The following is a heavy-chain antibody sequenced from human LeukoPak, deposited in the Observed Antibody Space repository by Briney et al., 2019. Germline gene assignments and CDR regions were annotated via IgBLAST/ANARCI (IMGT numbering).Heavy chain of an antibody. D-gene: IGHD6-13*01. V-gene: IGHV1-46*01. J-gene: IGHJ5*02. CDR2: INPSGGST. CDR1: GYTFTSYY. CDR3: ARESAGIAAAGTPWFDP. Sequence: ASVKVSCKASGYTFTSYYMHWVRQAPGQGLEWMGIINPSGGSTSYAQKFQGRVTMTRDTSTSTVYMELSSLGSEDTAVYYCARESAGIAAAGTPWFDPWGQGTLVTVSS.